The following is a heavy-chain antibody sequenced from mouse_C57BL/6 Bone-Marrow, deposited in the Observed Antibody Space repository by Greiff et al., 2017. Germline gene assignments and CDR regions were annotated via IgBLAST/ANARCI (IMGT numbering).Heavy chain of an antibody. J-gene: IGHJ2*01. CDR1: GYTFTSYW. Sequence: VQLQQSGTVLARPGASVKMSCKTSGYTFTSYWMHWVKQRPGQGLEWIGAIYPGNSDTSYNQKFKGKAKLTAVTSASTAYMELSSRTNEDSAVYYCTREGGPRCYYFDYWGQGTTLTVSS. D-gene: IGHD1-1*01. CDR2: IYPGNSDT. V-gene: IGHV1-5*01. CDR3: TREGGPRCYYFDY.